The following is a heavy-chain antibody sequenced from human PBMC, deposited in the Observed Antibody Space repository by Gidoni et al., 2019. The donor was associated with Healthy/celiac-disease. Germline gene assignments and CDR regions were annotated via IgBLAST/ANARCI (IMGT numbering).Heavy chain of an antibody. D-gene: IGHD4-17*01. Sequence: QLQLQASGPGLVKPSETLSLTCTFSGCSISSSSYYWGWIRQPPGKGLEWIGSIYYSGSTYYNPSLKSRVTISVDTSKNQFSLKLSSVTAADTAVYYCARALRGWFDPWGQGTLVTVSS. V-gene: IGHV4-39*07. J-gene: IGHJ5*02. CDR2: IYYSGST. CDR3: ARALRGWFDP. CDR1: GCSISSSSYY.